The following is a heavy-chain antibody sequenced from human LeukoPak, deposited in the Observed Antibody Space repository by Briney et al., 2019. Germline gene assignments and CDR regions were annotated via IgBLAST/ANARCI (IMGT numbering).Heavy chain of an antibody. D-gene: IGHD6-13*01. CDR3: ARAGSGHWDPRIWYLGNWFDP. CDR1: GSTFTPYG. CDR2: ISTYSGNT. Sequence: GASVKVSCKASGSTFTPYGISWVRQAPGQGPEWMGWISTYSGNTHYAQELQGRVTLTTDTSTSTAYMDLRSLRSDDTAMYYCARAGSGHWDPRIWYLGNWFDPWGQGTLVTVSS. V-gene: IGHV1-18*01. J-gene: IGHJ5*02.